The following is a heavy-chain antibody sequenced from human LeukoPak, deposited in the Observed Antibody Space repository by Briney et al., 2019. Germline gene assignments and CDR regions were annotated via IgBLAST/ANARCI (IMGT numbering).Heavy chain of an antibody. D-gene: IGHD2-2*01. CDR1: GYTFTSYD. Sequence: GESLKISCKASGYTFTSYDINWVRQATGQGLEWMGWMNPNSGNTGYAQKFQGRVTMTRNTSISTAYMELSSLRSEDTAVYYCARPYCSSTSCLIAGYYGMDVWGQGTTVTVSS. CDR2: MNPNSGNT. V-gene: IGHV1-8*01. CDR3: ARPYCSSTSCLIAGYYGMDV. J-gene: IGHJ6*02.